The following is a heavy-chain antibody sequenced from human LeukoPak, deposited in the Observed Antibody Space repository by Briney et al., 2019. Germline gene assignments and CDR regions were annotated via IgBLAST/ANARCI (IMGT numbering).Heavy chain of an antibody. V-gene: IGHV3-30-3*01. CDR2: ISYDGSNK. D-gene: IGHD6-13*01. CDR1: GFTFSSYA. J-gene: IGHJ4*02. Sequence: TGGSLRLSCAASGFTFSSYAMHWVRQAPGKGLEWVAVISYDGSNKYYADSVKGRFTISRDNSKNTLYLQMNSLRAEDTAVYYCTREVAGTGGFDYWGQGITVTVSS. CDR3: TREVAGTGGFDY.